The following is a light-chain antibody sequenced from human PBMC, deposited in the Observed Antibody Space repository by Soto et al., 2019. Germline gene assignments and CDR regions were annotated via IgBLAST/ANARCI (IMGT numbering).Light chain of an antibody. V-gene: IGKV3-20*01. CDR3: QQFGHSLPWT. Sequence: EIVLTQSPGTLSLSPGERATLSCRASQSVSSRYLAWYQRKPGQAPRPLIYGASRRAAGIPDRFSGSGSGTDFTLTISRLEPEDFAVYYCQQFGHSLPWTFGQGTKVERK. CDR1: QSVSSRY. CDR2: GAS. J-gene: IGKJ1*01.